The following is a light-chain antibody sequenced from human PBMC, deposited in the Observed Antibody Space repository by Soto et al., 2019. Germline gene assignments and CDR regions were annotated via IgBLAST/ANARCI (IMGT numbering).Light chain of an antibody. Sequence: IVMTPSPATLSVSPGERATLSCRASQSVSSNLAWYQQKPGQAPRLLIYGASTRATGIPARFSGSGSGTEFTLTISSLQSEDFAVYYCQRYDNWPPFTFGPGTKVDIK. CDR3: QRYDNWPPFT. J-gene: IGKJ3*01. CDR1: QSVSSN. CDR2: GAS. V-gene: IGKV3-15*01.